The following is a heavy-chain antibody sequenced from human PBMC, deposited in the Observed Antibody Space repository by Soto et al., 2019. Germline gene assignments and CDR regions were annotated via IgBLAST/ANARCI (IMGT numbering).Heavy chain of an antibody. J-gene: IGHJ4*02. Sequence: QITLKESGPSLVKPTQTLTLTCTFSGFSLSSRGVGVGWIRQPPGKALEWLALIYWDDDKRYNPSLKSRLTITKDTSKNQVVLTMTNMDPVDTVTYYCAHDSVDYYGFDYWGQGTLVTVSS. CDR1: GFSLSSRGVG. V-gene: IGHV2-5*02. D-gene: IGHD3-22*01. CDR3: AHDSVDYYGFDY. CDR2: IYWDDDK.